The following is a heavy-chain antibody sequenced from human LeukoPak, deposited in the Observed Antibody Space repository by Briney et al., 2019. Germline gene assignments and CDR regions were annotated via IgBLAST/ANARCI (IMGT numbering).Heavy chain of an antibody. Sequence: GGSLRLSCAASGFTVSSNYMSWVRQAPGKGLEWVSGIYSGGSTYYADSVKGRFTISRDNSKNTLYLQMNSLRAEDTAVYYCARDGGTYYYDSSGYYPQGYFDYWGQGTLVTVSS. CDR2: IYSGGST. J-gene: IGHJ4*02. D-gene: IGHD3-22*01. CDR3: ARDGGTYYYDSSGYYPQGYFDY. V-gene: IGHV3-53*01. CDR1: GFTVSSNY.